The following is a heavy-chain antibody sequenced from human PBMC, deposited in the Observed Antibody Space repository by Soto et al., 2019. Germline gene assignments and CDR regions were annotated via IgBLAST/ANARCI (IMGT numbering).Heavy chain of an antibody. V-gene: IGHV1-69*13. CDR1: GGTSSNYA. CDR2: IIPIFGTA. D-gene: IGHD2-2*02. Sequence: GASVKVSCKASGGTSSNYAINWVRQAPGQGLEWMGGIIPIFGTADYAQKFQGRVTITADESTSTAYMELSSLRSEDTAVYYCARDRIPYCISTSCSTPFDPWGQGTLVTVSS. J-gene: IGHJ5*02. CDR3: ARDRIPYCISTSCSTPFDP.